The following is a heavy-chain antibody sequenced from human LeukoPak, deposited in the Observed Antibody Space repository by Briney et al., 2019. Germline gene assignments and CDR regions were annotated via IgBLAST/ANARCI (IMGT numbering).Heavy chain of an antibody. D-gene: IGHD3-16*02. Sequence: ASVKVSCKASGYTFKSYGISWVRQAPGQGLEWMGWISAYNGNTNYAQKLQGRVTMTTDTSTSTAYMELRSLRSDDTAVYYCARDSWNDYVWGSYRQFDYWGQGTLVTVSS. CDR2: ISAYNGNT. J-gene: IGHJ4*02. CDR3: ARDSWNDYVWGSYRQFDY. CDR1: GYTFKSYG. V-gene: IGHV1-18*01.